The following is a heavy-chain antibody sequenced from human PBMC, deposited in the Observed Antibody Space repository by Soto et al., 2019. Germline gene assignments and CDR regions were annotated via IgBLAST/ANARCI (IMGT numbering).Heavy chain of an antibody. CDR1: GFTVSSNY. CDR3: ARVACSSTSCLKGRYFQH. CDR2: IYSGGST. J-gene: IGHJ1*01. Sequence: PGGSLRLSCAASGFTVSSNYMSWVRQAPGKGLEWVSVIYSGGSTYYADSVKGRFTISRDNSKNTLYLQMNSLRAEDTAVYYCARVACSSTSCLKGRYFQHWGQGTLVTVSS. V-gene: IGHV3-66*01. D-gene: IGHD2-2*01.